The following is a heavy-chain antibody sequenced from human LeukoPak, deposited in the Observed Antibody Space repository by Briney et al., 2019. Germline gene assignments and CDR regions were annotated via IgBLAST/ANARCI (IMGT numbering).Heavy chain of an antibody. Sequence: PSETLSLTCAVYGGSFSGYYWSWIRQPPGKGLEWIGEINHSGSTNYNPSLKSRVTISVDTSKNQFSLKLSSVTAADTAVYYCARRYYDSSGPFDYWGHGILVTVSP. CDR2: INHSGST. V-gene: IGHV4-34*01. CDR3: ARRYYDSSGPFDY. D-gene: IGHD3-22*01. J-gene: IGHJ4*01. CDR1: GGSFSGYY.